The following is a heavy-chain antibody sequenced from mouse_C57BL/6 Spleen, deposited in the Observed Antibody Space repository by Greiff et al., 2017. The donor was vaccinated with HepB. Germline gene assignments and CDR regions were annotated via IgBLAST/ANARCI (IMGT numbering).Heavy chain of an antibody. CDR1: GYTFTSYW. CDR3: AKSYYSHPYYAMDY. V-gene: IGHV1-69*01. D-gene: IGHD2-12*01. CDR2: IDPSDSYT. Sequence: QVQLQQSGAELVMPGASVKLSCKASGYTFTSYWMHWVKQRPGQGLEWIGEIDPSDSYTNYNQKFKGKSTLTVDKSSSTAYMQLSSLTSEDSAVYYCAKSYYSHPYYAMDYWGQGTSVTVSS. J-gene: IGHJ4*01.